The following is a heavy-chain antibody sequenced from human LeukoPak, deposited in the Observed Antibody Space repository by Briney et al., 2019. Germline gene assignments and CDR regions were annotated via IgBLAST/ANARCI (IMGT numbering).Heavy chain of an antibody. CDR3: ATPSYVTYGDYYFDY. D-gene: IGHD4-17*01. J-gene: IGHJ4*02. CDR2: SNAGNGNT. V-gene: IGHV1-3*02. Sequence: ASVKVSCKASGYTFTSYAMHWVRQAPGQRLEWMGWSNAGNGNTKYSQEFQGRVTITRDTSASTAYMELSSLRSEDMAVYYCATPSYVTYGDYYFDYWGQGTLVTVSS. CDR1: GYTFTSYA.